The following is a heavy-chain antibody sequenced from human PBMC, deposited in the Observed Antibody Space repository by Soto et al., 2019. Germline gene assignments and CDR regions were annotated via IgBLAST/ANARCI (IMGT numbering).Heavy chain of an antibody. D-gene: IGHD3-3*02. CDR2: VYYGGAIFYSGNI. V-gene: IGHV4-39*01. CDR1: SDSIYIRISH. CDR3: VRYDRINMNPYSPDGFHI. J-gene: IGHJ3*02. Sequence: SLTCTVCSDSIYIRISHWGWTRQPPGKGLEYIGSVYYGGAIFYSGNIYYNPSLKSRVTISVDTSKNQFSLRLSSVTAADTGVYYCVRYDRINMNPYSPDGFHIWGQRTMVTVSS.